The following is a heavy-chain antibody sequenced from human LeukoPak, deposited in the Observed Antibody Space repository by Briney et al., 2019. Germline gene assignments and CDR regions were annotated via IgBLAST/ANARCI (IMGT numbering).Heavy chain of an antibody. Sequence: SETLSLTCTVSSGSISSYYWSWIRQPPGKGLEWIGYIYYSGSTNYNPSLKSRVTISVDTSKNQFSLKLSSVTAADTAVYYCASLAAAGTTQTDYWGQGTLVTVSS. CDR1: SGSISSYY. D-gene: IGHD6-13*01. CDR3: ASLAAAGTTQTDY. CDR2: IYYSGST. V-gene: IGHV4-59*01. J-gene: IGHJ4*02.